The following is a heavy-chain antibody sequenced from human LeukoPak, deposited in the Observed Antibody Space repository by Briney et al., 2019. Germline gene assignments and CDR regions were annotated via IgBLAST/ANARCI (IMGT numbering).Heavy chain of an antibody. CDR3: ATHDYGGPRH. Sequence: PGRSLRLSCAASGFTFSSYGMHWVRQAPGMGLEWVAVIWYDGSNKYYADSVKGRFTISRDNSKNTLYLQMNSLRAEDTAVYYCATHDYGGPRHWGQGTLVTVSS. D-gene: IGHD4-23*01. J-gene: IGHJ4*02. V-gene: IGHV3-33*01. CDR1: GFTFSSYG. CDR2: IWYDGSNK.